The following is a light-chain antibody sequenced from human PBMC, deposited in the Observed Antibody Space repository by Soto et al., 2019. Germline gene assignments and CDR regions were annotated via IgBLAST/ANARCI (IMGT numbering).Light chain of an antibody. CDR3: AAWDDSLNVVV. J-gene: IGLJ2*01. Sequence: QSVLTQPPSASGTPGQRVTISCSGSSSNIGSNTVNWYQQLPGTAPKLLIYSNNQRPSGVPDRFSGSKSGNSASLAISGLQSEDEADYYCAAWDDSLNVVVFGGGTKVTVL. V-gene: IGLV1-44*01. CDR2: SNN. CDR1: SSNIGSNT.